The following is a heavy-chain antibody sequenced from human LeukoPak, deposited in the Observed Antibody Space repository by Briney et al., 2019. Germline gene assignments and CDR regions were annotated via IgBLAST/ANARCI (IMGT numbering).Heavy chain of an antibody. Sequence: SETLSLTCTVSGVSISSHYWSWIRQPPGKGLEWIGYMFDSESTNDNPSLKSRITLSADTSKNQFSLRLSSVTAADTAVYYCATIKRGSIYGYFDFWGQGILVTVSS. D-gene: IGHD5-18*01. CDR2: MFDSEST. V-gene: IGHV4-59*11. CDR3: ATIKRGSIYGYFDF. CDR1: GVSISSHY. J-gene: IGHJ4*02.